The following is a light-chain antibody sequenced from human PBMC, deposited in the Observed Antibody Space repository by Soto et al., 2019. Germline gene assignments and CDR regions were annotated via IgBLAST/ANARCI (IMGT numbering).Light chain of an antibody. V-gene: IGKV1-33*01. CDR3: QQYRSLPLT. CDR1: QGISKE. Sequence: DIQMTQSPSSLSASVGDRITISCQASQGISKELNWYQQRPGKGPELLIYGASNLNTGVPSRFSGSASTSRAWTHFSLTITALQPEDSSTYYCQQYRSLPLTFGGGTKVEI. CDR2: GAS. J-gene: IGKJ4*01.